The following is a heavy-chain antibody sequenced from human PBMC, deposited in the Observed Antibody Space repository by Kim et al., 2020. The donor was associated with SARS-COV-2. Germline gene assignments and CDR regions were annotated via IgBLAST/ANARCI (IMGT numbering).Heavy chain of an antibody. V-gene: IGHV4-39*01. D-gene: IGHD3-16*01. Sequence: GGTSCNPSLKSRVPISGDASKNQFSLKLSSVTAADTAVYYCARFGDSGVVWGKGTTVTVSS. J-gene: IGHJ6*04. CDR3: ARFGDSGVV. CDR2: GGT.